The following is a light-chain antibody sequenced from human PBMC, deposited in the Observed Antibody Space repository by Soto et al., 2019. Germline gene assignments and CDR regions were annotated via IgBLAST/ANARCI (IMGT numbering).Light chain of an antibody. CDR1: RSLSSGY. J-gene: IGKJ1*01. V-gene: IGKV3-20*01. CDR2: DAS. Sequence: IVLMQSPGTLSLSPGERATLSCRASRSLSSGYLAWYQQKPGQAPRLLMYDASTRATGIPDRFSGSGSGTDFTLIISRLEPEDFAVYYCQQYGDSLLTFGQGTKVDIK. CDR3: QQYGDSLLT.